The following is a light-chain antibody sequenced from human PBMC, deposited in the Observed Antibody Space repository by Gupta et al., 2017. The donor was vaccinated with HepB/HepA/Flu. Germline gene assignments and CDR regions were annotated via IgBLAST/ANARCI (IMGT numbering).Light chain of an antibody. CDR2: FSS. Sequence: IVITQSPATMSGSPGERATLSCGASQSISSNLAWYQHKPGQSPRLLIYFSSTRANGFPARFRGSGSGTEFTLTINSLQSEDFAVYYCQQDNNWPFTFGQGTKVEIK. J-gene: IGKJ1*01. CDR3: QQDNNWPFT. CDR1: QSISSN. V-gene: IGKV3-15*01.